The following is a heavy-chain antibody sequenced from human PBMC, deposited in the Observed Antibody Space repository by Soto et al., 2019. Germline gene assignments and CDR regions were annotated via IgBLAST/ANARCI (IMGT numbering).Heavy chain of an antibody. Sequence: EVQLLESGGDLVQPGGSLRLSCAASGFAFSTFAMSWVRQAPGKGLEWVSTIRGGGTPTYYADSVKGRFTISRDDSKSMLYLQTNSLRADDTAIYYCAQHTEYHDYGSMDVWGQGTTVTASS. D-gene: IGHD4-17*01. J-gene: IGHJ6*02. CDR3: AQHTEYHDYGSMDV. V-gene: IGHV3-23*01. CDR2: IRGGGTPT. CDR1: GFAFSTFA.